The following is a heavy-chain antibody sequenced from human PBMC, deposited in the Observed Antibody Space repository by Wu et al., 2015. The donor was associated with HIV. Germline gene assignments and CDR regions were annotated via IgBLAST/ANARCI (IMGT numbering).Heavy chain of an antibody. CDR3: AKAVGSTGYAIDN. V-gene: IGHV1-69*15. J-gene: IGHJ4*02. CDR1: GGNFQSYA. D-gene: IGHD3-22*01. Sequence: QVQLVQSGTEVKRPGSSVTISCKLSGGNFQSYACTWVRQAPGQGLEWMGRIIPIFGSATYAQKFQGRVTISADDSTSTAYMEVNSLRSEDTAVYYCAKAVGSTGYAIDNWGQGTLVTVSP. CDR2: IIPIFGSA.